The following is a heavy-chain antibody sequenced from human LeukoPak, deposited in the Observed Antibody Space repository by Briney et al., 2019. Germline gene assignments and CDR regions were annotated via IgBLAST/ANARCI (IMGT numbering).Heavy chain of an antibody. CDR1: GFTFSSYS. J-gene: IGHJ5*02. D-gene: IGHD1-26*01. CDR3: ARRERGWFDP. Sequence: GGSLRLSCAASGFTFSSYSMSWVRQAPGKGLEWVSYITDSTNTIYYGDSVKGRFTISRDNAKNSLYLQMSSLRDEDTAVYYCARRERGWFDPWGQGTLVTVSS. CDR2: ITDSTNTI. V-gene: IGHV3-48*02.